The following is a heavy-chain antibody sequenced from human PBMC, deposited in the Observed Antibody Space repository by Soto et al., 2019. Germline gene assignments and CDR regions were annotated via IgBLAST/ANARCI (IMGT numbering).Heavy chain of an antibody. J-gene: IGHJ6*02. CDR1: GYSFTSYW. D-gene: IGHD2-15*01. CDR3: AKDLGYCSGGSCHGSAFYYYYGMDV. Sequence: GESLKISCKGSGYSFTSYWIGWVRQMPGKGLEWMGIIYPGDSDTRYSPSFQGQVTISADKSISTAYLQWSSLKASDTAVYYCAKDLGYCSGGSCHGSAFYYYYGMDVWGQGTTVTVSS. V-gene: IGHV5-51*01. CDR2: IYPGDSDT.